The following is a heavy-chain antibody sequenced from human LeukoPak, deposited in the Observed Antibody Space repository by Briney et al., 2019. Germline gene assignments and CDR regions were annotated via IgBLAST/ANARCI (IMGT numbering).Heavy chain of an antibody. CDR2: IYYSGST. CDR3: ARDLLSTAGYFDY. D-gene: IGHD6-19*01. J-gene: IGHJ4*02. CDR1: GGSISSYY. Sequence: SETLSLTCTVSGGSISSYYWSWIRQPPGKGLEWIGYIYYSGSTNYNPSLKSRVTISVDTSKNQFSLNLSSVTAADTVVYYCARDLLSTAGYFDYWGQGTLVTVSS. V-gene: IGHV4-59*01.